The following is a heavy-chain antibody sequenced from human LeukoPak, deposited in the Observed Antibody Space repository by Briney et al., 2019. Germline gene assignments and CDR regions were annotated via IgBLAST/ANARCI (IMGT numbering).Heavy chain of an antibody. Sequence: GEINHSGSTNYNPSLKSRVTISVDTSKNQFSLKLSSVTAADTAVYYCARVRQWLGSLDYWGQGTLVTVSS. CDR2: INHSGST. V-gene: IGHV4-34*01. CDR3: ARVRQWLGSLDY. J-gene: IGHJ4*02. D-gene: IGHD6-19*01.